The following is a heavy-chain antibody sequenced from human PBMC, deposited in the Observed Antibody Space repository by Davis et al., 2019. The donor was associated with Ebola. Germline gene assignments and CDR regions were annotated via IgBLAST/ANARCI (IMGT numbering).Heavy chain of an antibody. V-gene: IGHV1-18*04. Sequence: ASVKVSCKASGYTFTSYGISWVRQAPGQGLEWMGWINTYNGNTNYAQILQGRVTMTTDTSTGTAYMELRSLRSDDTAVYFCARTSIVGTTTTASDIWGQGTKVTVSS. CDR3: ARTSIVGTTTTASDI. CDR1: GYTFTSYG. J-gene: IGHJ3*02. CDR2: INTYNGNT. D-gene: IGHD1-26*01.